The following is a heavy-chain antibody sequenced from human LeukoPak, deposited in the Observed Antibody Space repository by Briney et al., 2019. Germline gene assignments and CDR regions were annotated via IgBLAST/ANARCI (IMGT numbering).Heavy chain of an antibody. D-gene: IGHD6-19*01. J-gene: IGHJ3*02. Sequence: PSETLSLTCTVSGGSISSYYWSWIRQPPGKGLEWIGYIYYSGSTNYNPSLKSRVTISVDTSKNQFSLKLSSVTAADTAVYYCASAYYSSGWRHDAFDIWGQGTMVTVSS. CDR3: ASAYYSSGWRHDAFDI. CDR1: GGSISSYY. CDR2: IYYSGST. V-gene: IGHV4-59*01.